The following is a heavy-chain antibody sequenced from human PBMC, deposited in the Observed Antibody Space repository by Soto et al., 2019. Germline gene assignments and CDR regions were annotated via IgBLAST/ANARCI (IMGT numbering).Heavy chain of an antibody. CDR3: ARAHYGYHDAFDI. CDR1: GFTFSSYA. V-gene: IGHV3-30-3*01. Sequence: ESGGGVVQPGRSPRLSCAASGFTFSSYAMHWVRQAPGKGLEWVAVISYDGSNKYYADSVKGRFTISRDNSKNTLYLQMNSLRAEDTAVYYCARAHYGYHDAFDIWGQGTMVTVSS. D-gene: IGHD3-10*01. CDR2: ISYDGSNK. J-gene: IGHJ3*02.